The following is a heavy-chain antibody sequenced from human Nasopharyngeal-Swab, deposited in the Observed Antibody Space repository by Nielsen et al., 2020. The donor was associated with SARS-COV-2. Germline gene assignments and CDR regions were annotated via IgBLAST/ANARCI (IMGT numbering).Heavy chain of an antibody. D-gene: IGHD3-22*01. CDR1: GFTFSSYG. V-gene: IGHV3-33*01. Sequence: GESLKISCAASGFTFSSYGMLWVRQAPGKGLEWVAVIWYDGSNKYYADSVKGRFTISRDNSKNTLYLQMNSLRAEDTAVYYCAREYYYDSSGYPLDAFDIWGQGTMVTVSS. J-gene: IGHJ3*02. CDR2: IWYDGSNK. CDR3: AREYYYDSSGYPLDAFDI.